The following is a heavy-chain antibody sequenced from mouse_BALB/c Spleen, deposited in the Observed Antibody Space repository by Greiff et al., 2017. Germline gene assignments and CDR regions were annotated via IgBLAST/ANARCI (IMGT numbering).Heavy chain of an antibody. CDR2: ILPGSGST. J-gene: IGHJ2*01. CDR3: AYYDHDRAWFAY. Sequence: QVQLQQSGAELMKPGASVKISCKATGYTFSSYWIEWVKQRPGHGLEWIGEILPGSGSTNYNEKFKGKATFTADTSSNTAYMQLSSLTSEDSAVYYCAYYDHDRAWFAYWGQGTTLTVSS. CDR1: GYTFSSYW. D-gene: IGHD2-4*01. V-gene: IGHV1-9*01.